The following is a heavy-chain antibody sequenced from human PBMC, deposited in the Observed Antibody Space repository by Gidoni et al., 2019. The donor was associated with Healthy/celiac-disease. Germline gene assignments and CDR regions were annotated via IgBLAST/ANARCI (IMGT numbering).Heavy chain of an antibody. V-gene: IGHV3-23*01. CDR3: AKDLKWFGELSLDY. CDR2: ISGSGGST. D-gene: IGHD3-10*01. Sequence: EVQLLESGGGLVQPGGYLRPSGPAPGSPFGSYAMSWVRQAPGKGLEWVSAISGSGGSTYYADSVKGRFTISRDNSKNTLYLQMNSLRAEDTAVYYCAKDLKWFGELSLDYWGQGTLVTVSS. J-gene: IGHJ4*02. CDR1: GSPFGSYA.